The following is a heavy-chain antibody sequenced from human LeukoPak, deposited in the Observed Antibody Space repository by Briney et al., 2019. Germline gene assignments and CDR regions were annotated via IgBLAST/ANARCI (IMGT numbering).Heavy chain of an antibody. CDR1: GFTFSSSA. Sequence: GGSLRLSCAASGFTFSSSAMSWVRQVPGKGLEWVSGISASGGGTYYADSVKGRFTISRDNSKNTLYLQMNSLRAEDTAVYYCAREGCSSTSCYDYWGQGTLVTVSS. V-gene: IGHV3-23*01. CDR3: AREGCSSTSCYDY. CDR2: ISASGGGT. D-gene: IGHD2-2*01. J-gene: IGHJ4*02.